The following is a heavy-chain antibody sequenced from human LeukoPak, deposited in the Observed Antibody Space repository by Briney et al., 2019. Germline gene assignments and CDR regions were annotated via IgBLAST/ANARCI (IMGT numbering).Heavy chain of an antibody. J-gene: IGHJ4*02. CDR3: ARRSYNSPFRY. V-gene: IGHV4-61*02. Sequence: PSETLSLTCTVSGGSISSGSYYWSWIRQPAGKGLEWIGRIYTSGSTNYNPSLKSRVTISVDTSKNHFSLNLRSVTAADTAVYYCARRSYNSPFRYWGQGTPVTVSS. CDR2: IYTSGST. D-gene: IGHD5-24*01. CDR1: GGSISSGSYY.